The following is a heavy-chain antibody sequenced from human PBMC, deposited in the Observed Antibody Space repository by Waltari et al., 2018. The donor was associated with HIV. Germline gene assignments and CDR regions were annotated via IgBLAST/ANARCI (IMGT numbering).Heavy chain of an antibody. J-gene: IGHJ6*02. CDR2: ISGSGGST. V-gene: IGHV3-23*01. CDR1: GFTFSNFG. CDR3: VKEHQYSHSWYSYYGMDV. Sequence: EVQVLESGGALVQPGGSLRLSCADFGFTFSNFGIDWVRQAPGKGLEWVSTISGSGGSTYYADSVKGRFTVSRDNSKNTLYLQMNSLRAEDTAVYFCVKEHQYSHSWYSYYGMDVWGQGTTVTVSS. D-gene: IGHD6-13*01.